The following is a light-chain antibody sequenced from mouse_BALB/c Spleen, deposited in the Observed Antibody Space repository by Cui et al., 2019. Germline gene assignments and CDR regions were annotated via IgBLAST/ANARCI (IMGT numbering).Light chain of an antibody. J-gene: IGKJ5*01. V-gene: IGKV5-48*01. CDR2: YAS. CDR1: QSIGTS. CDR3: QQSNSWPTLT. Sequence: DILLTQSPAILSVSRGERVIFLCRASQSIGTSIHWYQQRTNGSPRLLIKYASESISGIPSRFSGSGSGTDFTLSINSVESEDIADYYCQQSNSWPTLTFGAGTKLELK.